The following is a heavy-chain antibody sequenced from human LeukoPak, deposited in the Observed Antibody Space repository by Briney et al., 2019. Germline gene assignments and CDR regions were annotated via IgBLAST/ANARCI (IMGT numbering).Heavy chain of an antibody. Sequence: GRSLCLSRAASGFTFSSHGMQWVRHAPGKGMEWVAAESYDGSNKNYADSVKGRFTISRDNSKNTLYLQMNSLRAEDTAVYYCAKDLPEPSYYYDSSAYDAFDIWGQGTMVTVSS. J-gene: IGHJ3*02. D-gene: IGHD3-22*01. CDR1: GFTFSSHG. CDR3: AKDLPEPSYYYDSSAYDAFDI. CDR2: ESYDGSNK. V-gene: IGHV3-30*18.